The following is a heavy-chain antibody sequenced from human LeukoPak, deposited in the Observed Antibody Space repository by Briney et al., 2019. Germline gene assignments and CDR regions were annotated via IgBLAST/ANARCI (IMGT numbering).Heavy chain of an antibody. CDR3: ARQMIEGRHYYSMDV. D-gene: IGHD3-22*01. V-gene: IGHV3-30*02. Sequence: GGSLRLSCAASGFIFSSFGMHWVRQGPGKGLERVACIRYSESNKYYADSVKGRFTIARDNSKNTVYLQMNSLRGEDTAVYFCARQMIEGRHYYSMDVWGKGTSVTVSS. CDR2: IRYSESNK. J-gene: IGHJ6*03. CDR1: GFIFSSFG.